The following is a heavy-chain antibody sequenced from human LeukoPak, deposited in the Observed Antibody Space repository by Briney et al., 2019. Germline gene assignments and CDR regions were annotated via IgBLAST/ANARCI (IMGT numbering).Heavy chain of an antibody. Sequence: SETLSLTCTVSGYSISSGYYWGWIRQPPGKGLEWIGSIYHSGSTYYNPSLKSRVTISVDTSKNQFSLKLSSVTAADTAVYYCASTSIAGTIDYWGQGTLVTVSS. CDR1: GYSISSGYY. V-gene: IGHV4-38-2*02. D-gene: IGHD6-13*01. CDR3: ASTSIAGTIDY. CDR2: IYHSGST. J-gene: IGHJ4*02.